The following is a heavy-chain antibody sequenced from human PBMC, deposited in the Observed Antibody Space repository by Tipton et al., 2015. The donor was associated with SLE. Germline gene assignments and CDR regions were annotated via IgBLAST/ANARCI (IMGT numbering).Heavy chain of an antibody. V-gene: IGHV4-59*01. CDR3: ARANWDAFDI. D-gene: IGHD1-1*01. J-gene: IGHJ3*02. CDR2: IYYSGST. CDR1: GGSISSYY. Sequence: TLSLTCTVSGGSISSYYWSWIRQPPGKGLEWIGYIYYSGSTNYNPSLKSRVTISVDTSKNQFSLKLSSVTAADTAVYYCARANWDAFDIWGQGTMVTVSS.